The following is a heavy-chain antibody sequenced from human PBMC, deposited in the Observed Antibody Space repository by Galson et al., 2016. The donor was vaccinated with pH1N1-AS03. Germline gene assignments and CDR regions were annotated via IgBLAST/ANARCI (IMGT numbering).Heavy chain of an antibody. V-gene: IGHV4-34*01. Sequence: SETLSLTCAVSGGSFSGNYWSWIRQPPGKGLEWIGEINHSGSTNSNPSLQNRVAISEDPSKNQFSLNVTSVTAADTAVYYCARVERRRLNGPMTFDYWGQGTLVTVSS. CDR3: ARVERRRLNGPMTFDY. CDR2: INHSGST. CDR1: GGSFSGNY. D-gene: IGHD3-22*01. J-gene: IGHJ4*02.